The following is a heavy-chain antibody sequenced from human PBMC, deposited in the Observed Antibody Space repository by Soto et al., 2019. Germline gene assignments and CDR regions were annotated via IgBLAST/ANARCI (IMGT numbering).Heavy chain of an antibody. V-gene: IGHV1-8*02. Sequence: ASVKVSCKASGYTFTSYGSSWVRQATGQGLEWMGWMNPNSGNTGYAQKFQGRVTMTRNTSISTAYMELSSLRSEDTAVYYCAREAMIVVVPRGMDVWGQGTTVTVSS. J-gene: IGHJ6*02. D-gene: IGHD3-22*01. CDR3: AREAMIVVVPRGMDV. CDR1: GYTFTSYG. CDR2: MNPNSGNT.